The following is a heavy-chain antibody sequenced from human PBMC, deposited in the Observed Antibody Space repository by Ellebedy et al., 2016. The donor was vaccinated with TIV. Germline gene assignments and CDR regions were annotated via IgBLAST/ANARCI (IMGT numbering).Heavy chain of an antibody. Sequence: GESLKISCAASGFTFSSYAMTWVRQAPGQGLEWVSTTSGSGGGTYYADSVKGRFTISRDNSKNTVYLQMNTLSDDDTAIYDCAKGSEWDLLGAFDIWGQGTLVTVSS. CDR1: GFTFSSYA. D-gene: IGHD1-26*01. CDR2: TSGSGGGT. V-gene: IGHV3-23*01. CDR3: AKGSEWDLLGAFDI. J-gene: IGHJ3*02.